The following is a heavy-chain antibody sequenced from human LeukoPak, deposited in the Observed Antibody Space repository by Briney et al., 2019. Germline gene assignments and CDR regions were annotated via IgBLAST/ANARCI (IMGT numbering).Heavy chain of an antibody. Sequence: GASVKVSCKASGYTFTSYGISWVRQAPGQGLEWMGWISAYNGNTDYAQKLQGRVTMTTDTSTSTAYMELRSLRSDDTAVYYCARDYSYGPHDAFDIWGQGTMVTVSS. V-gene: IGHV1-18*01. CDR3: ARDYSYGPHDAFDI. CDR2: ISAYNGNT. CDR1: GYTFTSYG. J-gene: IGHJ3*02. D-gene: IGHD5-18*01.